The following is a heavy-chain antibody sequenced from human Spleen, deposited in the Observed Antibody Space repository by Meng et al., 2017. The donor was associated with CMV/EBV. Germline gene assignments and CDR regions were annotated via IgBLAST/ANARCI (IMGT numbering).Heavy chain of an antibody. D-gene: IGHD6-13*01. Sequence: QVQLVQPGAAVKKPGASVKVSCKASGYTFTSYGMSWLRQAPGQGLEWMGRISAYNGNTIYAQKVQGRVTMTTDASTNTAYLELRSLRSDDTAVYYCARDQQLIPAEYFQHWGPGTLVTVSS. V-gene: IGHV1-18*01. CDR3: ARDQQLIPAEYFQH. CDR1: GYTFTSYG. CDR2: ISAYNGNT. J-gene: IGHJ1*01.